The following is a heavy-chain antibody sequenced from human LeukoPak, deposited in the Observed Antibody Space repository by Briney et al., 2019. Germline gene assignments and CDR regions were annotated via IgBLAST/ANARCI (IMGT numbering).Heavy chain of an antibody. CDR3: ARHSSSPTPGLDY. CDR1: GYAFTSYG. J-gene: IGHJ4*02. Sequence: GASVKVSCKASGYAFTSYGISWVGQAPGQGLERMGWISAYNGNTNYAQKLQGRVTMTTDTSTSTAYMELRSLRSDDTAVYYCARHSSSPTPGLDYWGQGTLVTVSS. D-gene: IGHD6-13*01. CDR2: ISAYNGNT. V-gene: IGHV1-18*01.